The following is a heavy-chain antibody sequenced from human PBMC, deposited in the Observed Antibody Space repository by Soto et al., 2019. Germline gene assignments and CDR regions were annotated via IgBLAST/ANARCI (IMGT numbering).Heavy chain of an antibody. CDR2: ISGNGGST. J-gene: IGHJ4*02. CDR3: AKDKAAAGNELFDY. D-gene: IGHD6-13*01. CDR1: GFTFSSYA. V-gene: IGHV3-23*01. Sequence: PVGSLRLSCAASGFTFSSYAMSWVRQAPGKGLEWVSAISGNGGSTYYADSVKGRFTISRDNSKNTLYLQMNSLRAEDTAVYYCAKDKAAAGNELFDYWGQGTLVTVSS.